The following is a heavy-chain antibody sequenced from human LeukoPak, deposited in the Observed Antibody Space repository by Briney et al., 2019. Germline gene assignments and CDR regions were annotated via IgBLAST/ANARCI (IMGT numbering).Heavy chain of an antibody. Sequence: PGGSLRLSCAASGFTFDDYAMHWVRQAPGKGLEWVSGIGWNSGGIVYADSVKGRFTISRDNAKNSLYLQVNSLRAEDTAVYYCATGRSMPTWGQGTLVTVSS. J-gene: IGHJ5*02. CDR3: ATGRSMPT. D-gene: IGHD2-2*01. V-gene: IGHV3-9*01. CDR1: GFTFDDYA. CDR2: IGWNSGGI.